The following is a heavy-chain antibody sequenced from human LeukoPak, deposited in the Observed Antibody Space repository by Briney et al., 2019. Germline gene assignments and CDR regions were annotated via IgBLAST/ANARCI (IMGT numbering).Heavy chain of an antibody. CDR2: ISYDGSNK. CDR3: AKDLVY. J-gene: IGHJ4*02. V-gene: IGHV3-30*18. Sequence: GGSLRLSCAASGFTFSSYGMHWVRRAPGKGLEWVAVISYDGSNKHYADSVKGRFTISRDNSKNTLYLQMNSLRAEDTAVYYCAKDLVYWGQGTLVTVSS. CDR1: GFTFSSYG.